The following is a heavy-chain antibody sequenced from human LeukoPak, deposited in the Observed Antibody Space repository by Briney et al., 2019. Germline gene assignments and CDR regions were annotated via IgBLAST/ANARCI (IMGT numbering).Heavy chain of an antibody. J-gene: IGHJ4*02. CDR1: GFTFSSYD. CDR3: ARGAEREFGELLSPLDY. D-gene: IGHD3-10*01. CDR2: IGTAGDP. Sequence: AGGSLRLSCAASGFTFSSYDMHWVRQAPGKGLEWVSAIGTAGDPYYPGSVKGRFTISRENAKNSLYLQMNSPRAGDTAMYYCARGAEREFGELLSPLDYWGQGTLVTVSS. V-gene: IGHV3-13*05.